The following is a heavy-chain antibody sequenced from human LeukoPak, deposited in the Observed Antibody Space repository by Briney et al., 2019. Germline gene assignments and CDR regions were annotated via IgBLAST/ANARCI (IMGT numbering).Heavy chain of an antibody. V-gene: IGHV3-30*02. D-gene: IGHD3-10*01. Sequence: GGSLRLSCAASGFTFSRFGMHWVRQAPGKGLEWVAFLRYDGSDKEYAESVKGRFIISRDNSKNTLYVQMDSLRIDDTGVYFCARDFSYGVKGAFEYWGQGTLVTVSS. CDR2: LRYDGSDK. CDR1: GFTFSRFG. CDR3: ARDFSYGVKGAFEY. J-gene: IGHJ4*02.